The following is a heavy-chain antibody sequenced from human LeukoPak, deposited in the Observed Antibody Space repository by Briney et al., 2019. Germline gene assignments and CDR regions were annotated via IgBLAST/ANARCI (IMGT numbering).Heavy chain of an antibody. CDR2: ISGSVGST. D-gene: IGHD3-22*01. Sequence: GSLRLSCAASGFTFSSYAMSWVRQAPGKGLEWVSAISGSVGSTYYADSVKGRFTISRENSKNTRYLQMNSLRAQDTAVYYCAKDLNTYRYDSRDLPHWGQGTLLTVSS. CDR3: AKDLNTYRYDSRDLPH. CDR1: GFTFSSYA. J-gene: IGHJ1*01. V-gene: IGHV3-23*01.